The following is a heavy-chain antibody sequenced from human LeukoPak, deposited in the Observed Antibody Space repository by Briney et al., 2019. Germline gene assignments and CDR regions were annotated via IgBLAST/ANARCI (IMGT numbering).Heavy chain of an antibody. CDR3: ARGGSGSYEGSGLDP. Sequence: GGSLRLSCAASGFTFSSYWMHWVRQAPGKGPVWVSRINNDGSGTTYADSVKGRFTISRDDAKNTLYLQMDSLRAEDTAVYYCARGGSGSYEGSGLDPWGQGTLVTVSS. CDR2: INNDGSGT. J-gene: IGHJ5*02. V-gene: IGHV3-74*01. CDR1: GFTFSSYW. D-gene: IGHD3-10*01.